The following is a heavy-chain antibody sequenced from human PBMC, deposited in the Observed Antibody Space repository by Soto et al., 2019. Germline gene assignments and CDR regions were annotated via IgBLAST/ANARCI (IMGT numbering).Heavy chain of an antibody. CDR1: GYTFTGYY. CDR2: INPNSGGT. V-gene: IGHV1-2*02. CDR3: ARTVAGTRYNWFDP. J-gene: IGHJ5*02. D-gene: IGHD6-19*01. Sequence: VASVKVSCKASGYTFTGYYMHWVRQAPGQGLEWMGWINPNSGGTNYAQKFQGRVTMTRDTSISTAYMELSRLRSDDTAVYYCARTVAGTRYNWFDPWGQGTLVTVSS.